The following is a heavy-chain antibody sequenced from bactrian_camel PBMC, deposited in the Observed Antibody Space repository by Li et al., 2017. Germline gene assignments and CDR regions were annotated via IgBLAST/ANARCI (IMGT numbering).Heavy chain of an antibody. J-gene: IGHJ4*01. CDR2: IDSDGLA. Sequence: VQLVESGGGSAQAGGTLTLPCVASGYTYNRQRMTWFRQAPGKEREGVAVIDSDGLAKYADSVKGRFTISLDNAKNTLYLQMNGLAPEDTAMYYCAAAFAIDGRWCRPGRQYNYWGQGTQVTVS. CDR3: AAAFAIDGRWCRPGRQYNY. D-gene: IGHD6*01. CDR1: GYTYNRQR. V-gene: IGHV3S10*01.